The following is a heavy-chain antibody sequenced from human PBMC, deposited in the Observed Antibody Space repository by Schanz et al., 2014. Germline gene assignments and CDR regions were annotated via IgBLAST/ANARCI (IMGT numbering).Heavy chain of an antibody. CDR1: GFTFSNYA. D-gene: IGHD3-9*01. CDR2: LSGSGAGT. CDR3: AYYDVLTGFDY. Sequence: EVQLLESGGGLVQPGGSLRLSCAASGFTFSNYAMGWVRQTPGKGLEWVSTLSGSGAGTFYADSVKGRFTISRDNSENTLYLQINNLRAEDTAVYYCAYYDVLTGFDYWGQGTQVTVSS. V-gene: IGHV3-23*01. J-gene: IGHJ4*02.